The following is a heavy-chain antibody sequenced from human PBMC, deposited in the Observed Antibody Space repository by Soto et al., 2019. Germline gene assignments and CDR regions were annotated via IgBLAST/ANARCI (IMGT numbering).Heavy chain of an antibody. CDR1: GGSISTTNW. V-gene: IGHV4-4*02. Sequence: VQLQESGPGLVKPSGTLSHTCTVSGGSISTTNWWSWVRQSPGKGLEWIGEILHIGSTNYNPSLKSRVTISIDKSKNQFSLRLSSVTAADTAVYYCASVFDSDGLYNGGHPWGQGTLVSVSS. CDR3: ASVFDSDGLYNGGHP. J-gene: IGHJ5*02. CDR2: ILHIGST. D-gene: IGHD3-22*01.